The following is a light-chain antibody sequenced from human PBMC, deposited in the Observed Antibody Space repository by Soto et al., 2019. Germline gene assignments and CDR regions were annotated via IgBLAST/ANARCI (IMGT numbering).Light chain of an antibody. J-gene: IGKJ3*01. CDR3: QHYADSPPVFT. CDR2: AAS. V-gene: IGKV3-20*01. Sequence: DIVLTQSPGTLSLSPGDRATLSCRTSRFVSNYYVAWYQQRPGQAPRLLIYAASSRATDIPDRFSGSGSGTDSTLTISTLEPEDFAVYYCQHYADSPPVFTFGPGTKVEI. CDR1: RFVSNYY.